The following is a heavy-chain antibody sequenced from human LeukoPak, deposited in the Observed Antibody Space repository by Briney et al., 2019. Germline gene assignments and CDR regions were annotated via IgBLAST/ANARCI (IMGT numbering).Heavy chain of an antibody. J-gene: IGHJ6*02. CDR3: ARGRRYCSSTSCSRGYYYYYGMDV. Sequence: PSETLSLTCAVYGGSFSGYYWSWLRQPPGKGLEWIGEINHSGSTNYNPSLKSRVTISADTSKHQFSLKLSSVTAADTAVYYCARGRRYCSSTSCSRGYYYYYGMDVWGQGTTVTISS. D-gene: IGHD2-2*01. V-gene: IGHV4-34*01. CDR1: GGSFSGYY. CDR2: INHSGST.